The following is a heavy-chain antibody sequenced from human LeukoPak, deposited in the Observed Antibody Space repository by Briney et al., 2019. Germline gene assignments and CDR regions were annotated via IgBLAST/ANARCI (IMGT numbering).Heavy chain of an antibody. J-gene: IGHJ4*02. CDR1: GFTFGDYA. CDR2: IRSKAYGGTT. D-gene: IGHD2-21*02. Sequence: GGSLRLSCTASGFTFGDYAMSWVRQAPGKGLEWVGFIRSKAYGGTTEYAASVKGRFTISRDDSKSIAYLQMNSLKTEDTAVYYCTRDSPPLAYCGGDCYPLDYWGQGTLVTVSS. CDR3: TRDSPPLAYCGGDCYPLDY. V-gene: IGHV3-49*04.